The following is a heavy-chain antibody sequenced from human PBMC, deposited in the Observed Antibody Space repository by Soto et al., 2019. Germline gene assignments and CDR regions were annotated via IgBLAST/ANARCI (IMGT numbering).Heavy chain of an antibody. Sequence: SVKVSCKASGGTFSSYAISWVRQAPGQGLEWMGGIIPIFGTANYAQKFQGRVMITADKSTSTAYMELSSLRSEDTAVYYCARGTTVVTYFDYWGQGTLVTVSS. CDR3: ARGTTVVTYFDY. CDR2: IIPIFGTA. D-gene: IGHD4-17*01. J-gene: IGHJ4*02. CDR1: GGTFSSYA. V-gene: IGHV1-69*06.